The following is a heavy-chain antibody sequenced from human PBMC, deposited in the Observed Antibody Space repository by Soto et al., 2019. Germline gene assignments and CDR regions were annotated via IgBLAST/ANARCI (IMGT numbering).Heavy chain of an antibody. J-gene: IGHJ6*02. CDR1: GFTFSSYA. CDR2: ISYDGSNK. V-gene: IGHV3-30-3*01. D-gene: IGHD6-6*01. CDR3: ARDDGMAAQPYYYYGMDV. Sequence: GGSLRLSCAASGFTFSSYAMHWVRQAPGKGLEWVAVISYDGSNKYYADSVKGRFTISRDNSKNTLYLQMNSLRAEDTAVYYCARDDGMAAQPYYYYGMDVWGQGTTVTVSS.